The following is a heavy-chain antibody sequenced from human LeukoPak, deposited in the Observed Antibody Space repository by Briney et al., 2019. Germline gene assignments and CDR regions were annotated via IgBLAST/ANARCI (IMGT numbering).Heavy chain of an antibody. V-gene: IGHV5-51*01. J-gene: IGHJ5*02. Sequence: GESLKISCKGSGYSFTNYWIGWVRQMPGKGLEWMGIIYPGDSDTRYSPSFQGQVTISADKSISTAYLQWSSLKASDTAMYYCARSRSAQYNWFDPWGQGTLVTVSS. CDR3: ARSRSAQYNWFDP. CDR2: IYPGDSDT. CDR1: GYSFTNYW.